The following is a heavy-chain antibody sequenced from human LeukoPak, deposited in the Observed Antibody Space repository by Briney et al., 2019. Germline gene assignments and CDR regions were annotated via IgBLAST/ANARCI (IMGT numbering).Heavy chain of an antibody. Sequence: ASVKVSCKISGYTLTVYYMHWVRQAPGQGLEWMGWLNPNSGGTSYEQKFQGRVTMTRDTSTSTAFMELTSLTSDDTAVYYCARQLDVGGYFDYWGQGTLVTVSS. CDR1: GYTLTVYY. CDR2: LNPNSGGT. J-gene: IGHJ4*02. V-gene: IGHV1-2*02. CDR3: ARQLDVGGYFDY. D-gene: IGHD3-16*01.